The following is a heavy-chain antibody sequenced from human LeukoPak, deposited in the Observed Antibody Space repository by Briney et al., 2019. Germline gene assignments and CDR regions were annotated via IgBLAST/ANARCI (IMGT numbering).Heavy chain of an antibody. Sequence: PGGSLRLSCAASGFTFSSYEMNWVRQAPGKGLEWVSYISGSGSTIYYADSVKGRFTISRDNAKNSPYLQMNSLRAEDTAVYYCPREVDSSGYYARHFDYWGQGTLLTVSS. V-gene: IGHV3-48*03. CDR2: ISGSGSTI. J-gene: IGHJ4*02. D-gene: IGHD3-22*01. CDR1: GFTFSSYE. CDR3: PREVDSSGYYARHFDY.